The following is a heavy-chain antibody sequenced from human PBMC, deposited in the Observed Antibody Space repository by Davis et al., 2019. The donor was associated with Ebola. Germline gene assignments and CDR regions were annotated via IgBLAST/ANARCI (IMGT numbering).Heavy chain of an antibody. V-gene: IGHV3-66*01. J-gene: IGHJ6*02. CDR3: ARYGDYGMDV. CDR2: IYSGGST. Sequence: GESLKISCAASGFTVSSNYMSWVRQAPGKGLEWVSVIYSGGSTYYADSVKGRFTISRDNSKNTLYLQMNSLGAEDTAVYYCARYGDYGMDVWGQGTTVTVSS. CDR1: GFTVSSNY. D-gene: IGHD4-17*01.